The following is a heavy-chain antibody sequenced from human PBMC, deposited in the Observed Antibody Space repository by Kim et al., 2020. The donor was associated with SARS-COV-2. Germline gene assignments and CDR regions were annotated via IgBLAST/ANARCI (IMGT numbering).Heavy chain of an antibody. J-gene: IGHJ3*02. D-gene: IGHD2-2*02. V-gene: IGHV4-59*08. Sequence: SEALSLTCTVSGGSISSYYWSWIRQPPGKGLEWIGYIYYSGSTNYNPSLKSRVTISVDTSKNQSSLKLSSVTAADTAVYYCASRAPRGWLYNHDAFDIWGQGTMVTVSS. CDR1: GGSISSYY. CDR2: IYYSGST. CDR3: ASRAPRGWLYNHDAFDI.